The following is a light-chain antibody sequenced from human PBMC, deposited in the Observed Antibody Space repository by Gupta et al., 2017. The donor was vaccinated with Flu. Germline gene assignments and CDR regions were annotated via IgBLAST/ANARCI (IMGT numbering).Light chain of an antibody. CDR1: QSVSSY. Sequence: EIVLTQSPATLSFSPGERATLSCRASQSVSSYLDWYQQKPGQAPRLLIYDASNRANGIPDRFSGSGSGTDFTLTSSSLEPEDFAVYYCQQRSNLNTFGQGTRLEIK. V-gene: IGKV3-11*01. J-gene: IGKJ5*01. CDR3: QQRSNLNT. CDR2: DAS.